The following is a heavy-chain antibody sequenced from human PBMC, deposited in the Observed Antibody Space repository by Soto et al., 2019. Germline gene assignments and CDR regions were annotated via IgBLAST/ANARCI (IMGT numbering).Heavy chain of an antibody. CDR3: ARSGPYGDYVVRYNWFDP. J-gene: IGHJ5*02. D-gene: IGHD4-17*01. Sequence: ASVKVSCKASGYTFTGYYMHWVRQAPGQGLEWMGWINPNSGGTNYAQKFQGWVTMTRDTSISTAYMELSRLRSDDTAVYYCARSGPYGDYVVRYNWFDPWGQGTLVTVSS. CDR2: INPNSGGT. CDR1: GYTFTGYY. V-gene: IGHV1-2*04.